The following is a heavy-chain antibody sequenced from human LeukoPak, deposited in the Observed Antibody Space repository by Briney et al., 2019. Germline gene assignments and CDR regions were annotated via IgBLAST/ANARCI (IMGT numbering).Heavy chain of an antibody. CDR2: ISSSSSYI. J-gene: IGHJ6*02. CDR3: ARDASDVLLWFGELWDPDYYYGMDV. Sequence: AGGSLRLSCAASGFTFSSYSMNWVRQAPGKGLEWVSSISSSSSYIYYADSVKGRFTISRDNAKNSLYLQMNSLRAEDTAVYYCARDASDVLLWFGELWDPDYYYGMDVWGQGTTVTVSS. D-gene: IGHD3-10*01. CDR1: GFTFSSYS. V-gene: IGHV3-21*01.